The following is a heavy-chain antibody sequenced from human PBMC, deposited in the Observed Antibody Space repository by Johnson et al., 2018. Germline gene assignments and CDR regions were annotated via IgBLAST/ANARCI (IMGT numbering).Heavy chain of an antibody. CDR1: GASITTSY. V-gene: IGHV4-59*01. CDR3: ARESVSITAGHDGFDL. J-gene: IGHJ3*01. CDR2: IYFRENT. D-gene: IGHD6-13*01. Sequence: QVQLQESGPGLVKPSETLSLTCAVSGASITTSYWSWIRQPPGKGLEWIGYIYFRENTKYNPSLKSRVTITLGASKNQFSLKLSSVTAADTAVYYWARESVSITAGHDGFDLWGQGTMVTVSS.